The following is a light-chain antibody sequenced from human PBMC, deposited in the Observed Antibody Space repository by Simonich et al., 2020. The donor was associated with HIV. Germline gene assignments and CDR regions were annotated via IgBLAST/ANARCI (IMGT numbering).Light chain of an antibody. J-gene: IGKJ1*01. Sequence: DIQMTQSPSTLSASVGDRVTITCRANKSISRWLAGYQQKPGKAPKLLIYKASSLESGVPSRFSGSGSGTEFTLTISSLQPDDFASYYCQQYNSYSKTFGQGTKVEIK. CDR1: KSISRW. CDR3: QQYNSYSKT. V-gene: IGKV1-5*03. CDR2: KAS.